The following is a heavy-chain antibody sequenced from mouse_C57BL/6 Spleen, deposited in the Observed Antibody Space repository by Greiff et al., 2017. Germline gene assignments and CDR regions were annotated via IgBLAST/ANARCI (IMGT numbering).Heavy chain of an antibody. J-gene: IGHJ4*01. CDR2: IYPRDGST. D-gene: IGHD2-5*01. Sequence: VQLVESGPELVKPGASVKLSCKASGYTFTSYDINWVKQRPGQGLEWIGWIYPRDGSTKYNEKFKGKATLTVDTSSSTAYMELHSLTSEDSAVYFCASAYYSNNYYAMDYWGQGTSVTVSS. CDR1: GYTFTSYD. V-gene: IGHV1-85*01. CDR3: ASAYYSNNYYAMDY.